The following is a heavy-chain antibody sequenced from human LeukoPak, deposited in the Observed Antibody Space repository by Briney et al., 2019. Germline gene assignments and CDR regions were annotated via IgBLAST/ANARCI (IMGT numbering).Heavy chain of an antibody. CDR2: SRGKAKTYTT. Sequence: GALILSCVASGFTFSDYYTDWVRQAPGKGLEWVARSRGKAKTYTTEYAASVKGRFTISRDESKNSLYLQMHSLIIEDTAVYYCARGASGNYNYHYGMDVWGQGTTVTVSS. CDR3: ARGASGNYNYHYGMDV. V-gene: IGHV3-72*01. CDR1: GFTFSDYY. D-gene: IGHD3-10*01. J-gene: IGHJ6*02.